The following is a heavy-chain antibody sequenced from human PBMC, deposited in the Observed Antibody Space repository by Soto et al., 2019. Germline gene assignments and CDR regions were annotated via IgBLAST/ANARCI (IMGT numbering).Heavy chain of an antibody. Sequence: GESLKISCKGSGYSFTSYWIGWVRQMPGKGLEWMGIIYPGDSDTRYSPSFQGQVTISADKSISTAYLQWSSLKASDTAMYYCARPWGDFGIVGATNAFDIWGQGTMVTVSS. CDR3: ARPWGDFGIVGATNAFDI. J-gene: IGHJ3*02. CDR2: IYPGDSDT. D-gene: IGHD1-26*01. V-gene: IGHV5-51*01. CDR1: GYSFTSYW.